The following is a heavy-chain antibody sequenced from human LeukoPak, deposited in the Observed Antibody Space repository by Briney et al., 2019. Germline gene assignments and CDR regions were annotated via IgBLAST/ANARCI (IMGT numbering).Heavy chain of an antibody. J-gene: IGHJ6*03. Sequence: SETLSLTCTVSGGSISSYYWSWIRQPPGKGLEWIGYIYYSGSTKYNPSLKSRVTISVATSKNQFSLKLSSVIAADTAVYYCARSRGGYGGNSEYRYYYYYMDVWGKGTTVTVSS. D-gene: IGHD4-23*01. CDR3: ARSRGGYGGNSEYRYYYYYMDV. CDR1: GGSISSYY. V-gene: IGHV4-59*01. CDR2: IYYSGST.